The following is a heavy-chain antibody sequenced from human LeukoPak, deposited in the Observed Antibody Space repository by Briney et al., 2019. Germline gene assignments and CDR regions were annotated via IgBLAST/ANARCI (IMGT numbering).Heavy chain of an antibody. CDR1: GGSFSGYY. D-gene: IGHD5-24*01. V-gene: IGHV4-34*01. Sequence: PETLSLTCAVYGGSFSGYYWSWIRQPPGKGLEWIGEINHSGSTNYNPSLKRRVTISVDTSKNQFSLKLSSVTAADTAVYYCARGERRDGYNFAGVDAFDIWGQGTKVTVSS. CDR3: ARGERRDGYNFAGVDAFDI. J-gene: IGHJ3*02. CDR2: INHSGST.